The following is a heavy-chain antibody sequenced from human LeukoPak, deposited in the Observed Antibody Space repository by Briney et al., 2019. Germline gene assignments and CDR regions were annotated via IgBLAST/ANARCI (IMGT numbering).Heavy chain of an antibody. D-gene: IGHD3-10*01. Sequence: PGGSLRLSCAASGFTFDDYAMHWVRQAPGKGLEWVSGISWNSGSIGYADSVKGRFTISRDNAKNSLYLQMNSLGAEDTALYYCAKGSRVVRGVIITGYFDYWGQGTLATVSS. J-gene: IGHJ4*02. V-gene: IGHV3-9*01. CDR3: AKGSRVVRGVIITGYFDY. CDR2: ISWNSGSI. CDR1: GFTFDDYA.